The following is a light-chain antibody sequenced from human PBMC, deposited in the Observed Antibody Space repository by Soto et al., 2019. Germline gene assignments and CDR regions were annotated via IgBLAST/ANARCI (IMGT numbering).Light chain of an antibody. CDR1: QTVGND. CDR3: QQRSNWPPT. V-gene: IGKV3-11*01. Sequence: EIVLTQSPATLSLSPGERATLSCRASQTVGNDLVWYHQKRGQAPRLLIYSASNRATGIPARFSGSGSGTDFTLTISSREPEDFAAYYCQQRSNWPPTFGGGTKVEIK. J-gene: IGKJ4*01. CDR2: SAS.